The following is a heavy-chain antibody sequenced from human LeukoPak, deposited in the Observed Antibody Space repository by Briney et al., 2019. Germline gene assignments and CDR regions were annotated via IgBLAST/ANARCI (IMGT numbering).Heavy chain of an antibody. CDR3: ARAGYSGYPS. V-gene: IGHV4-34*01. D-gene: IGHD5-12*01. CDR1: GGSFSGYY. J-gene: IGHJ4*02. CDR2: INHSGST. Sequence: SETLSLTCAVYGGSFSGYYWSWIRQPPGKGLEWIGEINHSGSTNYNPSLKSRVTISVDTSKNQSSLKLSSVTAADTAVYYCARAGYSGYPSWGQGTLVTVSS.